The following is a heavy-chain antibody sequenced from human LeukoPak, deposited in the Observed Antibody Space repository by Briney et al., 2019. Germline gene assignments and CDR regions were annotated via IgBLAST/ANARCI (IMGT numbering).Heavy chain of an antibody. D-gene: IGHD2-15*01. CDR3: ARAAPLYCYYYYMDV. V-gene: IGHV1-8*01. CDR2: MNPNSGNT. CDR1: GYTFTSYD. Sequence: ASVKVSCKASGYTFTSYDINWVRQATGQGLEWMGWMNPNSGNTVYAQKFQGRVTMTRNTSISTAYMELSSLRSEDTAVYYCARAAPLYCYYYYMDVWGKGTTVTVSS. J-gene: IGHJ6*03.